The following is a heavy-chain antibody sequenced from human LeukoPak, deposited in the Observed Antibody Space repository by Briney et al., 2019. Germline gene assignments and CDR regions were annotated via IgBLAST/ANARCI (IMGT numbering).Heavy chain of an antibody. CDR1: GFTFSSYT. CDR3: AELGITMIGGV. D-gene: IGHD3-10*02. J-gene: IGHJ6*04. CDR2: ISSSSSYI. Sequence: GGSLRLSCAASGFTFSSYTMNWVRQAPGKGLEWVASISSSSSYIYYADSVKGRFTISRYNAKNSLYLQMNSLRAEDTAVYYCAELGITMIGGVWGKGTTVTISP. V-gene: IGHV3-21*01.